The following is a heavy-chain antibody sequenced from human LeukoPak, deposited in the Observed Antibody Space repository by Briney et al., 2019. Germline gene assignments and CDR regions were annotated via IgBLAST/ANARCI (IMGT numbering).Heavy chain of an antibody. V-gene: IGHV3-30*02. CDR2: IRYDGSNK. J-gene: IGHJ4*02. D-gene: IGHD1-1*01. Sequence: GGSLRLSCAASGFTFSSYGMHWVRQAPGKGLEWVAFIRYDGSNKYYADSVKGRFTISRDNSKHTLYLQMNSLRAEDTAVYFCAKDKDPWKSTSISDFDYWGQGTLVTVSS. CDR1: GFTFSSYG. CDR3: AKDKDPWKSTSISDFDY.